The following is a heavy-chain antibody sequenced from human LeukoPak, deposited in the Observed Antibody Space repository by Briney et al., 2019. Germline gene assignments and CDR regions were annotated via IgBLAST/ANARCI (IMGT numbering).Heavy chain of an antibody. Sequence: PGGSLRLSCAASGFTFSSYSMNWVRQAPGKGLEWVSSISSSSSYIYYADSVKGRFTISRDNAKNSLYLQMNSLRAEDTAVYYCAMGIAVATKQPNWFDPWGQGTLVTVSS. CDR2: ISSSSSYI. CDR3: AMGIAVATKQPNWFDP. CDR1: GFTFSSYS. V-gene: IGHV3-21*01. D-gene: IGHD6-19*01. J-gene: IGHJ5*02.